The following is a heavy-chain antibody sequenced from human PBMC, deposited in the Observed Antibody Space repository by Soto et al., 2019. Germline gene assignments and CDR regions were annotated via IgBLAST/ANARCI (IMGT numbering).Heavy chain of an antibody. V-gene: IGHV3-23*01. CDR2: ISGSAATT. CDR3: ARDRSYYDSSGSYSPPY. D-gene: IGHD3-22*01. Sequence: PGGSLRLSCAASGFTFSSYAMNWVRQAPGKGLEWVSAISGSAATTHFADSVKGRFTISRDHSKNTLYLQMSSLRAEDTAVYYCARDRSYYDSSGSYSPPYWGQGTLVTVSS. J-gene: IGHJ4*02. CDR1: GFTFSSYA.